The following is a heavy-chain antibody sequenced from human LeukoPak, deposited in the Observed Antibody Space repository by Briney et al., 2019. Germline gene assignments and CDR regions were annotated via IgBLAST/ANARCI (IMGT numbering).Heavy chain of an antibody. CDR2: IGPSDSYT. CDR3: AASRDYGGNAGAFDY. Sequence: GESPRISCKGSGFSFTSHWISWVLQMPGKGLEWMGRIGPSDSYTNYSPSLEGLVTISADKFISTAYLQWSLKASDTAMYYCAASRDYGGNAGAFDYWGPGTLVTVSS. CDR1: GFSFTSHW. D-gene: IGHD4-23*01. V-gene: IGHV5-10-1*01. J-gene: IGHJ3*01.